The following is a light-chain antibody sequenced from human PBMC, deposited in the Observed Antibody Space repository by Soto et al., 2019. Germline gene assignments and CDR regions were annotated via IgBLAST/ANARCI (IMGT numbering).Light chain of an antibody. CDR3: LQPNTFSLT. CDR2: AAS. Sequence: DIQMTQFPSSVSASVGDRVTITCRASQGITSWLTWYQQKPGKAPKLLIYAASSLQSGVPSRFSGSDSGTEFTLTISSLQPEDFATYYCLQPNTFSLTFGGGTKVEIK. V-gene: IGKV1-12*01. CDR1: QGITSW. J-gene: IGKJ4*01.